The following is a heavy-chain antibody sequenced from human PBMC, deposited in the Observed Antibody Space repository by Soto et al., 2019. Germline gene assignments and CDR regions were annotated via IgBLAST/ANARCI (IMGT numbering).Heavy chain of an antibody. CDR2: IYYSGST. CDR1: GGSISSGGYY. D-gene: IGHD6-13*01. V-gene: IGHV4-31*03. CDR3: ASGGQQLFPNWFDP. Sequence: QVQLQESGPGLVKPSQTLSLTCTVSGGSISSGGYYWSWIRQHPGKGLEWIGYIYYSGSTHYNPSLKSRVTISVDTSKNQFSLKLSSVTAADTAVYYCASGGQQLFPNWFDPWGQGTLVTVSS. J-gene: IGHJ5*02.